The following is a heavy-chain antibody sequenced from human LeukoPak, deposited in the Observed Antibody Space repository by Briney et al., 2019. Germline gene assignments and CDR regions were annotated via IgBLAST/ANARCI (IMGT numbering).Heavy chain of an antibody. CDR1: GFXFRNYW. D-gene: IGHD4-23*01. CDR3: AANGGPFDF. V-gene: IGHV3-7*05. J-gene: IGHJ4*02. Sequence: GGSLRLSCAASGFXFRNYWMSWVRQAPGKGLEFVANIKQEGSERYYVDSVKGRFTISRDNAKNSLYLQMNGLRAEDTAVYYCAANGGPFDFWGQGTLVTVSA. CDR2: IKQEGSER.